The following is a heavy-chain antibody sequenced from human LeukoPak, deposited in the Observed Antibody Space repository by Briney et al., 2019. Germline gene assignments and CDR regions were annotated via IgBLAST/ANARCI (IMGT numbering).Heavy chain of an antibody. CDR1: GGSITSTNY. Sequence: SETLSLTCGVSGGSITSTNYWTWVRQPPGKGPEWIGEVNLQGSIDYNPSLMGRVAISVDMSENHISLQLTSVTAADTAVYYCAREGGPYRPLDYSGQGTLVTVSS. CDR2: VNLQGSI. V-gene: IGHV4-4*02. J-gene: IGHJ4*02. CDR3: AREGGPYRPLDY.